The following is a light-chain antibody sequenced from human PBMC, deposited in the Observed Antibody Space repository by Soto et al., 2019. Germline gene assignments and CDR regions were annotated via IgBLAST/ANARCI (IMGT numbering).Light chain of an antibody. CDR3: QQFNSYPLT. CDR1: QGISSF. J-gene: IGKJ4*01. V-gene: IGKV1-9*01. Sequence: DIQLTQSPSFLSASVGDRVTITCRASQGISSFLAWYQQKPGKAPKLLIYVASTVQSGVQSRFSGSGSGTEFTLTISSLQPEDFVTYYCQQFNSYPLTCGGGTKVEIK. CDR2: VAS.